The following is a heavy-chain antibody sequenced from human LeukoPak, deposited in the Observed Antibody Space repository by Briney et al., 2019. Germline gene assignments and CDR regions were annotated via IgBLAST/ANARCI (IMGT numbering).Heavy chain of an antibody. CDR1: GGSFSGYY. J-gene: IGHJ4*02. V-gene: IGHV4-34*01. CDR2: INHSGST. D-gene: IGHD2-2*01. Sequence: SETLSLTCAVYGGSFSGYYWSWIRQPPGKGLEWIGEINHSGSTNYNPSLKSRVTISVDTSKNQFSLKLSSVTAADTAEYDCASRVYCSSTSCYAFDYWGQGTLVTVSS. CDR3: ASRVYCSSTSCYAFDY.